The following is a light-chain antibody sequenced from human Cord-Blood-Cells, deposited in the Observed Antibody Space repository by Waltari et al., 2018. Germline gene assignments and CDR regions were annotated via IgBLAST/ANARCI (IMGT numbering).Light chain of an antibody. Sequence: EIVLTQSPCTLSLSPGERATLSCRASQSVSSSYLAWYQQKPGQAPKLLSYGASSRATGIPDRFSGSGSGTDFTLTISRLEPEDFAVYYCQQYGSSIFTFGPGTKVDIK. CDR1: QSVSSSY. CDR3: QQYGSSIFT. J-gene: IGKJ3*01. CDR2: GAS. V-gene: IGKV3-20*01.